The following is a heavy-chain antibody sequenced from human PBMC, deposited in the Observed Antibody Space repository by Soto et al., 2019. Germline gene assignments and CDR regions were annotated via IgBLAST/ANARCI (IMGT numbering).Heavy chain of an antibody. CDR3: ARLGIAARPYYYYYYMDV. J-gene: IGHJ6*03. CDR1: GGSISSYY. D-gene: IGHD6-6*01. CDR2: IYYSGST. Sequence: PSETLSLTCTVSGGSISSYYWSWIRQPPGKGLEWIGYIYYSGSTNYNPSLKSRVTISVDTSKNQFSLKLSSVTAADTAVYYCARLGIAARPYYYYYYMDVWGKGTTVTVSS. V-gene: IGHV4-59*08.